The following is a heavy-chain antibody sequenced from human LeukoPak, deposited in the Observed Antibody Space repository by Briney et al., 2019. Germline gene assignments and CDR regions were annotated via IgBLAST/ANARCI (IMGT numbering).Heavy chain of an antibody. D-gene: IGHD5-18*01. CDR1: GYTFTSYG. J-gene: IGHJ6*02. Sequence: GASVKVSCKASGYTFTSYGISWVRQAPGQGLEWMGWISAYNGNTNYAQKLQGRVTMTTDTSTSTAYMELRSLRSGDTAVYYCARVYGYSYGPDYYYYYGMDVWGQGTTVTVSS. CDR2: ISAYNGNT. CDR3: ARVYGYSYGPDYYYYYGMDV. V-gene: IGHV1-18*01.